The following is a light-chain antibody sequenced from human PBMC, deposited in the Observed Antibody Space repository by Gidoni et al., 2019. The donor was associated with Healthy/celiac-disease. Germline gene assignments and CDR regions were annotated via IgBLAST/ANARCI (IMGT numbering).Light chain of an antibody. CDR2: SNN. Sequence: QSVLPHPPSASVTPGQRVTISCSGISSTIGSNTVNWYQQLPGTAPKLLIYSNNQRPTGVPDRFSGSKSGTSASLAISGLQSEDEADYYCAAWDDSLNGPVFGGGTKLTVL. CDR3: AAWDDSLNGPV. V-gene: IGLV1-44*01. J-gene: IGLJ2*01. CDR1: SSTIGSNT.